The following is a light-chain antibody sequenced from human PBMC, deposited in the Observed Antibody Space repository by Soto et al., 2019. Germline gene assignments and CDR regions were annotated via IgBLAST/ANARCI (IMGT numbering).Light chain of an antibody. CDR3: QQCRNWPLT. CDR2: DAS. Sequence: EIVLTHSPGTLSLSPGERATLSCRASQSVSSSYLAWYQQRPGQPPRLLIYDASTRATGISARFSGSGYGTEFTLTISSLQSEDFAVYFCQQCRNWPLTFGGGTKV. V-gene: IGKV3D-20*02. J-gene: IGKJ4*01. CDR1: QSVSSSY.